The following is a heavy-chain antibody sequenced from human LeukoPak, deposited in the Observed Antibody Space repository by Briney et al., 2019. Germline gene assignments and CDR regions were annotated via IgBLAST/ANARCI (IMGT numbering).Heavy chain of an antibody. J-gene: IGHJ4*02. CDR1: GYTFTSYY. CDR3: ARGRGYCSGGSCLHFDY. Sequence: ASVKVSCKASGYTFTSYYMHWVRQAPGQGLEWMGIINPSGGSTNYAQKFQGRVTMTRDTSTSTVYMELSSLRSEDTAVYYCARGRGYCSGGSCLHFDYWGQGTLVTVSS. D-gene: IGHD2-15*01. V-gene: IGHV1-46*01. CDR2: INPSGGST.